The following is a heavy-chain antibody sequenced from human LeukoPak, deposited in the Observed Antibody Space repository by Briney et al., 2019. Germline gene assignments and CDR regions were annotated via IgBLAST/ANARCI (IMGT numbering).Heavy chain of an antibody. CDR3: AKAVDIVVVVAATDG. CDR2: ISYDGSNK. CDR1: GFTFSSYA. J-gene: IGHJ4*02. Sequence: SGGSLRLSCAASGFTFSSYAMHWVRQAPGKGLEWVAVISYDGSNKYYADSVKGRFTISRDNSKNTLYLQMNSLGAEDTAVYYCAKAVDIVVVVAATDGWGQGTLVTVSS. V-gene: IGHV3-30-3*01. D-gene: IGHD2-15*01.